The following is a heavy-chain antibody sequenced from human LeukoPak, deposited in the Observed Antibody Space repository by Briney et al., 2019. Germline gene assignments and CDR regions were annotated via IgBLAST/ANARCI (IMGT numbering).Heavy chain of an antibody. CDR1: GGTFSSYA. J-gene: IGHJ4*02. CDR2: IIPIFGTA. D-gene: IGHD3-10*01. Sequence: ASVKVSCKASGGTFSSYAISWVRQAPGQGLEWMGGIIPIFGTANYAQKFQGRVTITTDESTSTAYMELSSLRSEDTAVYYCARAGSAYYYGSAGYYFDYWGQGTLVTVSS. V-gene: IGHV1-69*05. CDR3: ARAGSAYYYGSAGYYFDY.